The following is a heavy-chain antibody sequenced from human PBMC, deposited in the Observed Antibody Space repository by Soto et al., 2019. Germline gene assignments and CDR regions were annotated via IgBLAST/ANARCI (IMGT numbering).Heavy chain of an antibody. CDR2: IIPIFGTA. CDR3: ARDSVHEGAPGY. D-gene: IGHD1-26*01. V-gene: IGHV1-69*13. J-gene: IGHJ4*02. Sequence: ASVKVSCKASGGTLSSYAISWVRQAPGQGLEWMGGIIPIFGTANYAQKFQGRVTITADESTSTAYMELSSLRSEDTAVYYCARDSVHEGAPGYWGQGTLVTVSS. CDR1: GGTLSSYA.